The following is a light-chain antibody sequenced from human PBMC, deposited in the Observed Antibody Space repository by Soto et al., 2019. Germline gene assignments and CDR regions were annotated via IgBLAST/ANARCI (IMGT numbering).Light chain of an antibody. CDR1: QSISTW. V-gene: IGKV1-5*01. CDR2: DAF. J-gene: IGKJ1*01. Sequence: DLQMTQSPSTLSASVGDRVTITCRASQSISTWLAWYQQKPGKAPKLMIYDAFYLERGVPSRFSSSGSRTEFTITISSLQPDDLATYYCQQYNSFWTFGQGTKVEI. CDR3: QQYNSFWT.